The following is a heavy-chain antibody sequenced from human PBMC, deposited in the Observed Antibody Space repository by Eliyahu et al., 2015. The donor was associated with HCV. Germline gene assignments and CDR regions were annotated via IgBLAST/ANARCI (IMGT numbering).Heavy chain of an antibody. J-gene: IGHJ4*02. Sequence: EAQLVESGGGLVKPXGSLRLXCGASGXNFRXAWMNWVRQAPGKGLEWVGRMKSKTEGGTRDYAAFGKGRFTISRDDSRSTVFLQTNNLKTADTAVYYCTTLTIVDTVATISYWGQGTLVTVSS. D-gene: IGHD5-12*01. CDR3: TTLTIVDTVATISY. V-gene: IGHV3-15*01. CDR2: MKSKTEGGTR. CDR1: GXNFRXAW.